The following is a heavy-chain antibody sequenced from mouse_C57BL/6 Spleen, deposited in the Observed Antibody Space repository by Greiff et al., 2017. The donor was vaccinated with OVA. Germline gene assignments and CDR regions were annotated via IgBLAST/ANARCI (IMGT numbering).Heavy chain of an antibody. J-gene: IGHJ3*01. CDR3: AREEMIYYDYPFAY. Sequence: VQLKQPGAELVKPGASVKLSCKASGYTFTSYWMHWVKQRPGRGLEWIGRIDPNSGGTKYNEKFKSKATLTVDKPSSTAYMQLSSLTSEDSAVYYCAREEMIYYDYPFAYWGQGTLVTVSA. CDR2: IDPNSGGT. D-gene: IGHD2-4*01. CDR1: GYTFTSYW. V-gene: IGHV1-72*01.